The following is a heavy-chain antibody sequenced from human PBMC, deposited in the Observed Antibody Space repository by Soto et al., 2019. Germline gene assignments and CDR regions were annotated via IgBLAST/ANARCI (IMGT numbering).Heavy chain of an antibody. V-gene: IGHV6-1*01. D-gene: IGHD3-9*01. CDR2: TYYRSKWYT. CDR3: ARDGDWSANWCLER. Sequence: QTLSLTCVISGDSVSSNSAAWDWIRQSPSRGLEWLGRTYYRSKWYTDYAASVKSRITISPDTSNNQFSLLLSSVTPEDTAVYYWARDGDWSANWCLERRGRGNLVTVYS. J-gene: IGHJ2*01. CDR1: GDSVSSNSAA.